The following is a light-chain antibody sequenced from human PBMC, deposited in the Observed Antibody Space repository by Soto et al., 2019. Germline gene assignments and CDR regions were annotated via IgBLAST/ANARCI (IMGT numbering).Light chain of an antibody. V-gene: IGKV3-20*01. CDR1: QTVSSSY. CDR2: GAS. Sequence: EMLLTQSPGTLSLSPGERATLSCRASQTVSSSYLAWYQQKPGQAPRLLIYGASSRATGIPDRFSGSGSGTDFTLTISRLEPEDFAVYYFQQYASSLLTFGGGTKVDIK. J-gene: IGKJ4*01. CDR3: QQYASSLLT.